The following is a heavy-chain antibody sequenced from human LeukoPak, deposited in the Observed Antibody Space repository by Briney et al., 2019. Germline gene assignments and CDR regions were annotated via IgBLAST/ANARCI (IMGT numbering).Heavy chain of an antibody. CDR1: GFSFSDYP. V-gene: IGHV3-48*01. Sequence: QPGGSLRLSCAASGFSFSDYPMDWVRQAPGKGLELLSYISGSGTTIFYEESVKGRFTISRDNAKNSLFLQMNSLRVEDTAVYYCASTVDGVTGSDYWGQGTLVTVSS. CDR3: ASTVDGVTGSDY. J-gene: IGHJ4*02. CDR2: ISGSGTTI. D-gene: IGHD3-10*01.